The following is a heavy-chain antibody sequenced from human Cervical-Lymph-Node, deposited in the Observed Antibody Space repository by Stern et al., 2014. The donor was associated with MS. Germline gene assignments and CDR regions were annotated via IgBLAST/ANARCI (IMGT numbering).Heavy chain of an antibody. J-gene: IGHJ6*02. V-gene: IGHV4-39*01. CDR3: ARHRARGNSYRYMALHYFYGLDV. D-gene: IGHD3-16*02. CDR1: GGSISSSSYY. Sequence: QLQLQESGPGLVKPSETLSLTCNVSGGSISSSSYYWGWIRQSTGKGLEWIGSIYYTGRTNYSPSLKSRVAISVDTSKTQFSLTLSSVTAADTAVFYCARHRARGNSYRYMALHYFYGLDVWGRGTTVTVSS. CDR2: IYYTGRT.